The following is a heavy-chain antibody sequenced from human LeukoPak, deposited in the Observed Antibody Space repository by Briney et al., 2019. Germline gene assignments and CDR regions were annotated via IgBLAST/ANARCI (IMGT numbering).Heavy chain of an antibody. CDR1: GGSFSGYY. Sequence: SETLSLTCAVYGGSFSGYYWRWIRQPPGKGVEWVGEINHSGSTNYNPSLKSRVTISVDTSKNQFSLKLSSVTAADTAVYYCARGGRIRRGMDVWGKGTTVTVSS. J-gene: IGHJ6*04. CDR3: ARGGRIRRGMDV. D-gene: IGHD2-15*01. V-gene: IGHV4-34*01. CDR2: INHSGST.